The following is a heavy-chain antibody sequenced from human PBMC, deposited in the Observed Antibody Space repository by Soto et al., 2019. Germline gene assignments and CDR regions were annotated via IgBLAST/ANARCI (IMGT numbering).Heavy chain of an antibody. J-gene: IGHJ5*02. D-gene: IGHD4-17*01. Sequence: SETLSLTCTVSGGSISSGDYYWSWIRQPPGKGLEWIGYIYYSGSTYYNPSLKSRVTISVDTSKNQFSLKLSSVTAADTAMYYCAREDYGDYGRVGNWFDPWGQGTLVTVSS. CDR1: GGSISSGDYY. CDR3: AREDYGDYGRVGNWFDP. CDR2: IYYSGST. V-gene: IGHV4-30-4*01.